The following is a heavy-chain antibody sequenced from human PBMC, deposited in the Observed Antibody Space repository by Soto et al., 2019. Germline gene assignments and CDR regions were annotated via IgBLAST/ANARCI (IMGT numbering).Heavy chain of an antibody. Sequence: GASVEGSCKASGGTFSSYSISWGGQAPGQGLEWMGRIIPILGIANYAQKFQGRVTITADKSTSTAYMELSSLRSEDTAVYYCARDLPIEDAFEIWGQGTMVSVSS. V-gene: IGHV1-69*04. J-gene: IGHJ3*02. D-gene: IGHD3-16*02. CDR1: GGTFSSYS. CDR3: ARDLPIEDAFEI. CDR2: IIPILGIA.